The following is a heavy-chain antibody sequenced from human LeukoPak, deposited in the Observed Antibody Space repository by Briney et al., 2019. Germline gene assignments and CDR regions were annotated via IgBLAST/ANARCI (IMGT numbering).Heavy chain of an antibody. D-gene: IGHD2-8*01. CDR1: GFTFSGYG. J-gene: IGHJ6*02. CDR3: ARDRHCVNGLCHNSPGMDV. V-gene: IGHV3-33*01. Sequence: GGSLRLSCAASGFTFSGYGMHWVRLAPGKGLEWVADIWFDGKNEHFAASVKGRFTISRDNSKKTMYLQINSLRAEDTAVYYCARDRHCVNGLCHNSPGMDVWGRGTTVTVSS. CDR2: IWFDGKNE.